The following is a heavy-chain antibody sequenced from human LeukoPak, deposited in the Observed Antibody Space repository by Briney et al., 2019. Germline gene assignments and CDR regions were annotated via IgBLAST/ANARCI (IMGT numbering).Heavy chain of an antibody. CDR2: LTYDGRRP. J-gene: IGHJ3*02. CDR3: ARRVGCSGGSCPDAFDI. V-gene: IGHV3-43*01. CDR1: GFSLNDYT. D-gene: IGHD2-15*01. Sequence: GGSLRLSCAASGFSLNDYTLHWVRQRPGKGLEWVSLLTYDGRRPHYADSVKGRFTISRDNAKNSLYLQMNSLRAEDTAVYYCARRVGCSGGSCPDAFDIWGQGTMVTVSS.